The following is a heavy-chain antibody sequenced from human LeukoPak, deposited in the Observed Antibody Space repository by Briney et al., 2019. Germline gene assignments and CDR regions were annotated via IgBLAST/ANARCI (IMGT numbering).Heavy chain of an antibody. Sequence: ASVTVSCKATGYTFISYGINWVRQAPGQGLEWMGWISGYNGNTEYAQKFQGRVTMTTDTSTRTAYMELRSLRSDDTAVYFCARERSDYYDTSGSSHWGQGTLVTVSS. J-gene: IGHJ4*02. V-gene: IGHV1-18*01. CDR1: GYTFISYG. CDR2: ISGYNGNT. D-gene: IGHD3-22*01. CDR3: ARERSDYYDTSGSSH.